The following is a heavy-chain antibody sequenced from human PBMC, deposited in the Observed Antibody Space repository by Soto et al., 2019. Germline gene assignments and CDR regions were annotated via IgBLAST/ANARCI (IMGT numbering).Heavy chain of an antibody. J-gene: IGHJ1*01. CDR3: ARHPRLAAAGFHH. D-gene: IGHD6-13*01. V-gene: IGHV4-39*01. CDR1: GGSISSSSYY. Sequence: QLQLQESGPGLVKPSETLSLTCTVSGGSISSSSYYWGWIRQPPGKGLEWIGSIYYSGSTYYNPSLKRRVTISVDTSKNQFSLKLSSVTAADTAVYYCARHPRLAAAGFHHWGQGTLVTVSS. CDR2: IYYSGST.